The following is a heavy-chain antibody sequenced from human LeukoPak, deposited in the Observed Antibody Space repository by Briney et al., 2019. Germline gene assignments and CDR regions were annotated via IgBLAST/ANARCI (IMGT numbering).Heavy chain of an antibody. CDR2: IDYSGST. Sequence: SEALSLTCTVSGGSISTYYYSWIRQPPGKGLEWIGYIDYSGSTIYNPSLKSRVTMSVDTSKNQFSLKLTSVTAADTAVYYCAREGSEGATFDYWGQGTLVTVSS. D-gene: IGHD1-26*01. J-gene: IGHJ4*02. CDR3: AREGSEGATFDY. CDR1: GGSISTYY. V-gene: IGHV4-59*01.